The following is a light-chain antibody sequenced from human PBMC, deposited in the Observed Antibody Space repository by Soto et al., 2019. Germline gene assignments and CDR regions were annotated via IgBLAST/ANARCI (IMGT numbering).Light chain of an antibody. CDR1: SGHSSYA. CDR3: QTWGTGPRWV. J-gene: IGLJ3*02. CDR2: LNSDGSH. V-gene: IGLV4-69*01. Sequence: QSVLTQSPSASASLGASVNLTCTLSSGHSSYAIAWHQQQPEKGPRYLMKLNSDGSHNKGDGIPDRFSGSSSGAERYLTISSLQSADEADYYCQTWGTGPRWVFGGGTKLTVL.